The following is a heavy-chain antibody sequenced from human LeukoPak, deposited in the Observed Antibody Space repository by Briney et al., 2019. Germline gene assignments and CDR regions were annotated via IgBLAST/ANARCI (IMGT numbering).Heavy chain of an antibody. Sequence: ASVKVSCKASVYTFTYYYMHGVRQAPRQGLEGMGRINPSSGSTRYAHKFQGRVTMTRDTATRTVYMDVSSLTSDDTAVYYCATIAASDAEYFQHWGQGTLVTVSS. CDR3: ATIAASDAEYFQH. V-gene: IGHV1-46*01. J-gene: IGHJ1*01. D-gene: IGHD6-6*01. CDR1: VYTFTYYY. CDR2: INPSSGST.